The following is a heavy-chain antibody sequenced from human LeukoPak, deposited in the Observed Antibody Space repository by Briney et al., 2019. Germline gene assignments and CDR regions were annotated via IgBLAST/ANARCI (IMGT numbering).Heavy chain of an antibody. CDR1: GGSISSGSYH. V-gene: IGHV4-31*03. Sequence: SQALSLTCIVSGGSISSGSYHWTWSRQHPGRGLEWIGYIYYSGSTYYNPSLKSRVTISVDTSKNQLSLKLSSVAAADTAVYYCARGRDYGDRLFDYWGQGTLVTVSS. CDR3: ARGRDYGDRLFDY. D-gene: IGHD4-17*01. J-gene: IGHJ4*02. CDR2: IYYSGST.